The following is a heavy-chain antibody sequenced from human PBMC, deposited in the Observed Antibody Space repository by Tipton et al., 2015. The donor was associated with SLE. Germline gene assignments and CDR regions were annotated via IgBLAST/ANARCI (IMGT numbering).Heavy chain of an antibody. CDR2: IYTSGST. D-gene: IGHD3-10*01. CDR3: ARDRRGWYFDL. CDR1: GGSISSGSYY. V-gene: IGHV4-61*02. Sequence: TLSLTCTVSGGSISSGSYYWSWIRQPAGKGLEWIGRIYTSGSTNYNPSLKSRVTISVDTSKNQFSLKLSTMTAADTAVYYCARDRRGWYFDLWGRGTLVTVSS. J-gene: IGHJ2*01.